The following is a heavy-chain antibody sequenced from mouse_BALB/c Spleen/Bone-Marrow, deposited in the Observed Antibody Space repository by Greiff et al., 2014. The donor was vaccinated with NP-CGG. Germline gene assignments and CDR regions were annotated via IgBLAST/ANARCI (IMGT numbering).Heavy chain of an antibody. CDR1: GYTFTSYY. CDR3: SRGRRDALDY. CDR2: INPSNGGT. J-gene: IGHJ4*01. V-gene: IGHV1S81*02. Sequence: QVQLKESGAELVKPGASVKLSCKASGYTFTSYYMYWVKQRPGQGLEWFGEINPSNGGTNFNEKFKNKATLTVVKSCSTAYMQLSSLTSEDSAVYYCSRGRRDALDYWGQGTSVTVSS.